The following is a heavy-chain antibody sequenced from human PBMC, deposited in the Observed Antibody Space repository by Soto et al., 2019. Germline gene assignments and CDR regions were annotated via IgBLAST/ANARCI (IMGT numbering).Heavy chain of an antibody. V-gene: IGHV4-59*08. CDR1: GASISSYY. J-gene: IGHJ4*02. CDR2: IYYSGST. D-gene: IGHD3-16*02. Sequence: SETLSLTCTVSGASISSYYWSWIRQPPGKGLEWFGYIYYSGSTNYNPSLKSRVTISVDTSKNQFSLKLSSVTAADTAVYYCARLAYYDYVWGSYRTSYYFDYWGQGTLVTVSS. CDR3: ARLAYYDYVWGSYRTSYYFDY.